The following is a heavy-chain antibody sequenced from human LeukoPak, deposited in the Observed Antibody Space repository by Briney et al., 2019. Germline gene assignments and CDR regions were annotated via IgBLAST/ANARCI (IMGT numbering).Heavy chain of an antibody. CDR3: ARGGDYWEAAFDI. V-gene: IGHV3-21*01. Sequence: GGSLRLSSAASGFTFSRYSMNWLTCAPGYGVEWGSSISSSSSYIYYAASVKGRFTISRDNAKNSLYLQMNSLRAEDTAVYYCARGGDYWEAAFDIWGQGTMVTVSS. CDR1: GFTFSRYS. CDR2: ISSSSSYI. J-gene: IGHJ3*02. D-gene: IGHD2-21*02.